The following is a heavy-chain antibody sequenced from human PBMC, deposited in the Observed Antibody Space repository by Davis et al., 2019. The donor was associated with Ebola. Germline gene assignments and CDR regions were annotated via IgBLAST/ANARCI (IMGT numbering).Heavy chain of an antibody. CDR1: GYTFNIYY. V-gene: IGHV1-46*02. Sequence: AASVKVSCKASGYTFNIYYMYWVRPAPGQGLEWIGIINPSGGTTSYAQKFQGRVTMTRDTSTSTVYMELISLRSEDTAVYYCASPGIAAGAPRYWGQGTLVTVSS. J-gene: IGHJ4*02. CDR2: INPSGGTT. D-gene: IGHD6-13*01. CDR3: ASPGIAAGAPRY.